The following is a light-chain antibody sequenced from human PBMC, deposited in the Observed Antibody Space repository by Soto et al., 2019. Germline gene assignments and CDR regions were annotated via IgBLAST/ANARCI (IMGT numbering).Light chain of an antibody. CDR1: SSDVGRYDY. J-gene: IGLJ3*02. CDR2: EVA. V-gene: IGLV2-14*01. CDR3: TSFTSSNTGL. Sequence: QSALTQPASVSGSPGQSITISCTGTSSDVGRYDYVSWFQQHPGKAPKLMIYEVANRPSGVSDRFSGSKSGNTASLTISGLQAEDEADYYCTSFTSSNTGLFGGGTKLTVL.